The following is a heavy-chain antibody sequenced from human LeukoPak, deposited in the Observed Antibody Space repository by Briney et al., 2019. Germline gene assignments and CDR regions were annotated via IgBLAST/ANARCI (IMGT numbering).Heavy chain of an antibody. CDR1: GFTFDDYA. Sequence: GRSLRLSCAASGFTFDDYAMHWVRQAPGKGLEWVSSISWNSNSIEYADSVKGRFTISRDNAKNSLYLQLNSLRAEDMALYYCARGRYYHDTSGYYSLDYWGQGTLVTVSS. CDR2: ISWNSNSI. CDR3: ARGRYYHDTSGYYSLDY. V-gene: IGHV3-9*03. D-gene: IGHD3-22*01. J-gene: IGHJ4*02.